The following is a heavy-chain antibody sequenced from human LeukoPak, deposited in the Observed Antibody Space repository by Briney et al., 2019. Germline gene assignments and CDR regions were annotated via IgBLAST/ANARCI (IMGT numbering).Heavy chain of an antibody. CDR3: AKDGAGYSSSWSDY. CDR1: GFTFSSYA. CDR2: ISGSGGST. Sequence: GGSLRLSCAASGFTFSSYAMSWVRQAPGKGLEWVSAISGSGGSTYYADSVKGRFTISRENSKNTLYLQMNSLRAEDTAVYYCAKDGAGYSSSWSDYWGQGTLVTVSS. D-gene: IGHD6-13*01. V-gene: IGHV3-23*01. J-gene: IGHJ4*02.